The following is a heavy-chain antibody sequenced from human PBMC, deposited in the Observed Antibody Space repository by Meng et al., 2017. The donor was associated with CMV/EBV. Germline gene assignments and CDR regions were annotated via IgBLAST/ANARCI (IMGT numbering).Heavy chain of an antibody. D-gene: IGHD3-22*01. CDR1: GGSISSGDYY. J-gene: IGHJ4*02. CDR2: IYYSGTT. V-gene: IGHV4-30-4*08. Sequence: GPAPVIPSPTPSLTCSVSGGSISSGDYYWSWIRQPPGKGLEWIGYIYYSGTTYYNPSLESRVTISVDTSKNQFSLNLSSVTAADTAVYYCARLSGSGTTSTGYHYAFDSWGQGTLVTVSS. CDR3: ARLSGSGTTSTGYHYAFDS.